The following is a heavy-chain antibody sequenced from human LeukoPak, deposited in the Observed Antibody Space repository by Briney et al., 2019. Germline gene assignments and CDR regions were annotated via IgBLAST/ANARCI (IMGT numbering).Heavy chain of an antibody. Sequence: SETLSLSCTVSGGSVSNSSYYWGWIRQPPGKGLEWIGSVYYSGSTYYNPSLKSRVTISVDTSKNQFSLKLSSVTAADTAGYYCASSTYYFYFDFWGQGTLVTVSS. J-gene: IGHJ4*02. D-gene: IGHD2/OR15-2a*01. V-gene: IGHV4-39*01. CDR3: ASSTYYFYFDF. CDR1: GGSVSNSSYY. CDR2: VYYSGST.